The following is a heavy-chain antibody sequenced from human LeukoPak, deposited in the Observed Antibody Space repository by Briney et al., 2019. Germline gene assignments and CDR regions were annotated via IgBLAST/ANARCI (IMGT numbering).Heavy chain of an antibody. D-gene: IGHD3-22*01. CDR2: MEPNSGNT. CDR3: ARTYYYDSADFRILYGMDV. V-gene: IGHV1-8*01. CDR1: GYTFTTYD. J-gene: IGHJ6*02. Sequence: ASVKVSCKASGYTFTTYDINWVRQATGQGLEWMGWMEPNSGNTGYAQKFQGRVTMTRNTSIRTAYMELSSLRSEDTAVYYCARTYYYDSADFRILYGMDVWGQGTTVTVSS.